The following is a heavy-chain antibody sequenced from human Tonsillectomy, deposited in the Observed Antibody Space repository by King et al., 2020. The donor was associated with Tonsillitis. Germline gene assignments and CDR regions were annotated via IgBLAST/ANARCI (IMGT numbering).Heavy chain of an antibody. D-gene: IGHD2-15*01. CDR2: IYWNDDK. Sequence: TLKESGPTLVKPTQTLTLTCTFSGFSLSTSGVGVGWIRQPPGKALEWLALIYWNDDKLYSPSLKSRRTNTKDTSKNQVVLTMTNMDPVDTATYYCAHRVDCSGGSCYSSYYYYYGMDVWGQGTTVTVSS. V-gene: IGHV2-5*01. CDR1: GFSLSTSGVG. CDR3: AHRVDCSGGSCYSSYYYYYGMDV. J-gene: IGHJ6*02.